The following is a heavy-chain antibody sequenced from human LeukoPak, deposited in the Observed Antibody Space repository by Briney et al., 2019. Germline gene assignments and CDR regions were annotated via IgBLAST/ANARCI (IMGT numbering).Heavy chain of an antibody. Sequence: GGSLRFSCAAPGLTFSSYGMHWVRQAPGKGLEWVAFIRYDGSNKYYADSVKGRFTISRDNSKNTLYLQMNSLRAEDTAVYYCAKDAWGGKHFDYWGQGTLVTVSS. CDR3: AKDAWGGKHFDY. D-gene: IGHD3-16*01. CDR1: GLTFSSYG. CDR2: IRYDGSNK. J-gene: IGHJ4*02. V-gene: IGHV3-30*02.